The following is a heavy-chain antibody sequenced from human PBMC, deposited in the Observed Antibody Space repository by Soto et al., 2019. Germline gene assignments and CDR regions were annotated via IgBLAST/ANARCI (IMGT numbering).Heavy chain of an antibody. V-gene: IGHV3-53*01. CDR3: ARLLTVTTHLDY. CDR1: GFTVSSNY. CDR2: IYSGGST. Sequence: GGSLRHSCAASGFTVSSNYMSGVRQAPGKGLEWVSVIYSGGSTYYADSVKGRFTISRDNSKNTLYLQMNSLRAEDTAVYYCARLLTVTTHLDYWGQGTLVTVSS. J-gene: IGHJ4*02. D-gene: IGHD4-17*01.